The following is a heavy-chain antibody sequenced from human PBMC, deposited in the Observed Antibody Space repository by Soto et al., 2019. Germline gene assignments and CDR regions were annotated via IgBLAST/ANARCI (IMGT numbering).Heavy chain of an antibody. J-gene: IGHJ2*01. Sequence: GGSLRLSCAASGFTFSSYAMSWVRQAPGKGLEWVSAISGSSGSTYYADSVKGRFTISRDNSKNTLYLQMNSLRAEDTAVYYCAKAMVRGVKERLYWYFDLWGRGTLVTVSS. CDR3: AKAMVRGVKERLYWYFDL. V-gene: IGHV3-23*01. CDR2: ISGSSGST. CDR1: GFTFSSYA. D-gene: IGHD3-10*01.